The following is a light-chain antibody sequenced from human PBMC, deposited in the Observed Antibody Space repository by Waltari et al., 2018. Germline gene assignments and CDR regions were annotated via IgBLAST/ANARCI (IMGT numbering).Light chain of an antibody. Sequence: QSALTQPASVSGSPGQSITFSCTGTASDAGPYKLVSWYQHHPGTAPKLIIYDGDKRPSGVAVRFSSSKSGGTPSLTISGLQSEDEADYYCCSYVGCAKVTFGGGTKVTVL. V-gene: IGLV2-23*01. CDR1: ASDAGPYKL. CDR3: CSYVGCAKVT. J-gene: IGLJ2*01. CDR2: DGD.